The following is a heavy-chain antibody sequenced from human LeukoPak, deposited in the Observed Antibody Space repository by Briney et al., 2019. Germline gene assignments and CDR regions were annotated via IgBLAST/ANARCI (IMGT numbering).Heavy chain of an antibody. V-gene: IGHV1-69*04. Sequence: SVKVSXKASGGTFSSYTISWVRQAPGQGLEWMGRIIPILGIANYAQKFQGRVTITADKSTSTAYMELSSLRSEDTAVYHCAREPHYYDSSGYYFDYWGQGTLVTVSS. D-gene: IGHD3-22*01. J-gene: IGHJ4*02. CDR3: AREPHYYDSSGYYFDY. CDR2: IIPILGIA. CDR1: GGTFSSYT.